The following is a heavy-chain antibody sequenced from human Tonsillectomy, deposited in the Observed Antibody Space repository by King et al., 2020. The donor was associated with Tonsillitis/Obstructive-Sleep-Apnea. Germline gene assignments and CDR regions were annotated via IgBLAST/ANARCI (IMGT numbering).Heavy chain of an antibody. CDR3: AREGRFLGERPLDY. CDR1: GWSFSDYY. Sequence: VQLQQWGAGLLKPSETLSLTCAVYGWSFSDYYWSWSRQSPGKGLEWIGEINHSGSTNYNPPLKSRVTISVDTSKNQFSLKLRSVTAADTAVYFCAREGRFLGERPLDYWGQGILVTVSS. D-gene: IGHD3-16*01. CDR2: INHSGST. J-gene: IGHJ4*02. V-gene: IGHV4-34*01.